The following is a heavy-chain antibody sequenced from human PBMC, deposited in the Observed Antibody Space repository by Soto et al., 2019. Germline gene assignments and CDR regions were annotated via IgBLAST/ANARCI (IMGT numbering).Heavy chain of an antibody. CDR1: GFTFNSYF. J-gene: IGHJ6*02. CDR3: AKSLTASNFRLDV. D-gene: IGHD7-27*01. V-gene: IGHV3-23*01. CDR2: ISGGGGAK. Sequence: LRLSCTASGFTFNSYFMSWVRQAPGEGLEWISAISGGGGAKYYSDSVKGRFTISRDNSNNTLYLQMNSLRADDTAVYYCAKSLTASNFRLDVWGHGTRVTVSS.